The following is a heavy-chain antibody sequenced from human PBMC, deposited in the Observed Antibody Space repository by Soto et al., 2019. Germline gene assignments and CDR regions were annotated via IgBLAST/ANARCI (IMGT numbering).Heavy chain of an antibody. CDR1: GYSFTSYW. J-gene: IGHJ6*02. CDR3: ARPDRFWSGYQPYYYYGMDV. Sequence: GESLKISCKGSGYSFTSYWISWVRQMPGKGLEWMGRIDPSDSYTNYSPSFQGHVTISADKSISTAYLQWSSLKASDTAMYYCARPDRFWSGYQPYYYYGMDVWGQGATVTVSS. V-gene: IGHV5-10-1*01. D-gene: IGHD3-3*01. CDR2: IDPSDSYT.